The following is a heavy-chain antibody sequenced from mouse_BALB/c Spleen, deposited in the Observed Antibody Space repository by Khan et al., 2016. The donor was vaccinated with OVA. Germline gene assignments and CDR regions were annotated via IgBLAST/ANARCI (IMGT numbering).Heavy chain of an antibody. Sequence: VQLKQSGPELVKPGASVKMSCKASGYTFTSYVMHWVKQKPGQGLEWIGYINPYNDGTKYNEKFKGKATLTSDKSSSTAYMELSSLTPEDSAVYYCARRDYFGSSSFAYWGQGTLVTVSA. D-gene: IGHD1-1*01. CDR2: INPYNDGT. V-gene: IGHV1S136*01. J-gene: IGHJ3*01. CDR1: GYTFTSYV. CDR3: ARRDYFGSSSFAY.